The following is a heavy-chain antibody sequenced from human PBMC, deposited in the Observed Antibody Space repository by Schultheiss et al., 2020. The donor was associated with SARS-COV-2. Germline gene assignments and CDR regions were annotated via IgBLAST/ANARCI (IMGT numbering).Heavy chain of an antibody. J-gene: IGHJ4*02. V-gene: IGHV3-30*04. CDR1: GFTFSSNA. CDR2: ISYDGSNK. Sequence: GGSLRLSCAASGFTFSSNAMGWVRQAPGKGLECVAVISYDGSNKYYADSVKGRFTISRDNSKNTLYLQMNSLRAEDTAVYYCARDGVGYDYGQDFDYWGQGTLVTVSS. CDR3: ARDGVGYDYGQDFDY. D-gene: IGHD5-12*01.